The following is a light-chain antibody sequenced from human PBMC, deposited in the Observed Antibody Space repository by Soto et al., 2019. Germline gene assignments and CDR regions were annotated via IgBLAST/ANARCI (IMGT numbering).Light chain of an antibody. V-gene: IGLV2-8*01. CDR2: EVT. CDR1: SSDVGGYNY. J-gene: IGLJ2*01. CDR3: SSHAGSNSLL. Sequence: QSVLTQPPSASGSPGQSVTISCTGTSSDVGGYNYVSWYQQHPGKAPKLMIYEVTKRPSGVPDRFSGSKSGNTASLTVSGLQAEDEADYYCSSHAGSNSLLFGGGTKLTVL.